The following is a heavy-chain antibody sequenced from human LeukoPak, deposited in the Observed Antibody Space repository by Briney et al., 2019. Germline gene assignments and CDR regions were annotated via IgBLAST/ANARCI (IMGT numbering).Heavy chain of an antibody. Sequence: PGGSLRLSCAVSGFTFSSYSMNWVRQAPGKGLEWVSYISTSSTTIYYADSVKGRFTISRDNAKNSLYLQTNSLRVEDTAVYYCARDKGNSWYYFDYWGQGTLVTVSS. J-gene: IGHJ4*02. CDR1: GFTFSSYS. V-gene: IGHV3-48*01. CDR2: ISTSSTTI. CDR3: ARDKGNSWYYFDY. D-gene: IGHD6-13*01.